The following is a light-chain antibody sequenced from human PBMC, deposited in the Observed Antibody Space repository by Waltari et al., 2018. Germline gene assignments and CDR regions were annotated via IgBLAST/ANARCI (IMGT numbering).Light chain of an antibody. CDR2: VGTGGIVG. CDR3: GADHGSGSNFVV. V-gene: IGLV9-49*01. Sequence: QPVLTQPPSASASLGASVTLTCTLSSGYSNYKVDWYQQRPGKGPRFVMRVGTGGIVGCKGDGMPERFSVLGSGLNRYRTIKNIQEEDEGDYHCGADHGSGSNFVVFGGGTKLTVL. J-gene: IGLJ2*01. CDR1: SGYSNYK.